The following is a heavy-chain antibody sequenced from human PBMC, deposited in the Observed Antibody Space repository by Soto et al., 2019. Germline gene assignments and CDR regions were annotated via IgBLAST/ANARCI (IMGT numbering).Heavy chain of an antibody. Sequence: QVQLVQSGAEVKKPGSSVKVSCKASGGTFSSYSINWVRQAPGQGLEWMGEIIPIFGTANYAQKFQGRVTITADESTSTAYMELSSLRSEDTDVYECSRDGGRHSGGIDYGGQGTLVTVSS. V-gene: IGHV1-69*01. J-gene: IGHJ4*02. CDR3: SRDGGRHSGGIDY. D-gene: IGHD1-26*01. CDR1: GGTFSSYS. CDR2: IIPIFGTA.